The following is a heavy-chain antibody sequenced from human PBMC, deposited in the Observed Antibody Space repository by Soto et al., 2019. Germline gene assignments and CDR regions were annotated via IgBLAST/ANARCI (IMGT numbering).Heavy chain of an antibody. CDR2: ISYDGSNK. CDR3: AKAYHDYSDEY. D-gene: IGHD4-17*01. V-gene: IGHV3-30*18. CDR1: GFSFNTYW. Sequence: GGSLRLSCAASGFSFNTYWMSWIRQAPGKGLEWVAVISYDGSNKYYADSVKGRFTISRDNSKNTLYLQMNSLRAEDTAVYYCAKAYHDYSDEYWGQGTLVTVSS. J-gene: IGHJ4*02.